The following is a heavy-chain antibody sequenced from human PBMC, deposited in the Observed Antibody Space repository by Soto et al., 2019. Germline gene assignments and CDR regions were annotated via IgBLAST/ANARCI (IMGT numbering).Heavy chain of an antibody. CDR1: GGSISSGGYS. V-gene: IGHV4-30-2*01. CDR3: ARVGVPYNWFDP. D-gene: IGHD3-10*01. J-gene: IGHJ5*02. Sequence: SETLSLTCAVSGGSISSGGYSWSWIRQPPGKGLEWIGYIYHSGSTYYNPSLKSRVTISVDRSKNQFSLKLSSVTAADTAVYYCARVGVPYNWFDPWGQGTLVTVSS. CDR2: IYHSGST.